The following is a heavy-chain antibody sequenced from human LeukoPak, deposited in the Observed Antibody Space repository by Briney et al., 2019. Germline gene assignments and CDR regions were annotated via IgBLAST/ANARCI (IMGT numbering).Heavy chain of an antibody. CDR1: GGTFSSYA. D-gene: IGHD2-2*02. CDR2: IIPIFGTA. V-gene: IGHV1-69*13. CDR3: ASGYCSSTSCYTTLDY. J-gene: IGHJ4*02. Sequence: SVKVSCKASGGTFSSYAISWVRQAPGQGLEWMGGIIPIFGTANYAQKFQGRVTITADESTSTAYMELSSLRSEDTAVYYCASGYCSSTSCYTTLDYWGQGALVTVSS.